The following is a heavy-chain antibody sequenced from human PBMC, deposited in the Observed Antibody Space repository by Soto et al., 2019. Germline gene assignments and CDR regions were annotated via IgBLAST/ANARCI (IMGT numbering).Heavy chain of an antibody. CDR2: ISSSGGST. D-gene: IGHD3-10*01. CDR3: SKDRGGGAG. CDR1: GFTFSSYA. V-gene: IGHV3-23*01. Sequence: EVQLLESGGGLVQPGGSLRLSCAASGFTFSSYAMSWVRQAPGKGPEWVSGISSSGGSTYYADSVKGRFTISRDNSRNTLYLQMNIPRVADSGVYYCSKDRGGGAGWGQGTLVTVSS. J-gene: IGHJ4*02.